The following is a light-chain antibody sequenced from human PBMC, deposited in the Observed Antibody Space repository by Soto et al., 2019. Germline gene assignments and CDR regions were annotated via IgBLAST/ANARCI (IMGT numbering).Light chain of an antibody. CDR1: QTISSW. CDR2: DAS. Sequence: DIPMTQSPSTLSASVGDRVTITCRASQTISSWLAWYQQKPGKAPKLLIFDASILESGVPSRFSGSGSGTDFTLSISSLQPDDFGTYYCQQYTDYSYTFGQGTKLEIK. CDR3: QQYTDYSYT. J-gene: IGKJ2*01. V-gene: IGKV1-5*01.